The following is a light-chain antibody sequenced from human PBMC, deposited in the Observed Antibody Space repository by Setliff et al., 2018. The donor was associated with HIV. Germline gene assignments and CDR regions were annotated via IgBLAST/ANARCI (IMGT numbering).Light chain of an antibody. CDR1: SSDIGGYNY. CDR2: DVS. CDR3: SSYTSSSTYV. V-gene: IGLV2-14*01. Sequence: QSVLTQPASVSGSPGQSITISCTGTSSDIGGYNYVSWYQQHPGKAPKLMIYDVSKRPSGVSNRFSGSKSGNTASLTISGLQAEDEAAYYCSSYTSSSTYVFATGTRSPS. J-gene: IGLJ1*01.